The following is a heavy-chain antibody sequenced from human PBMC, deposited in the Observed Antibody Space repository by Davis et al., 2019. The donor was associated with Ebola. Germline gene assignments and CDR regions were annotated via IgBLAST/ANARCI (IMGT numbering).Heavy chain of an antibody. CDR2: IIPIFGTT. D-gene: IGHD2-15*01. V-gene: IGHV1-69*13. J-gene: IGHJ4*02. CDR1: GVSFGSYA. CDR3: AHLGPQRYCSGGGCHGYLDY. Sequence: SVKVSCKASGVSFGSYAVSWVRQAPGQGLEWMGGIIPIFGTTNYAQKFQGRVTITADESTHTAYMELNGLRPEDTAVYYCAHLGPQRYCSGGGCHGYLDYWGQGTMVTVSS.